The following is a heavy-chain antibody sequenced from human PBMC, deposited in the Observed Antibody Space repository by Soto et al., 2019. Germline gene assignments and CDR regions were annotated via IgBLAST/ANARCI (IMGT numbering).Heavy chain of an antibody. CDR2: ISAYNGNT. J-gene: IGHJ4*02. D-gene: IGHD4-17*01. CDR1: GYTFTSYD. Sequence: ASVKVSCKASGYTFTSYDINWVRQAPGQGLEWMGWISAYNGNTNYAQKLQGRVTMTTDTSTSTAYMELRSLRSDDTAVYYCARGGIDYGDYVEVSYFDYWGQGTLVTVSS. V-gene: IGHV1-18*01. CDR3: ARGGIDYGDYVEVSYFDY.